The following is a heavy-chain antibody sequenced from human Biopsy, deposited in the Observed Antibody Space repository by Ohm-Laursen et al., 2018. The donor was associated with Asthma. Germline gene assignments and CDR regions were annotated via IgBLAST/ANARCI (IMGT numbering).Heavy chain of an antibody. CDR1: GFSFSDYY. CDR2: ISSRGSNL. J-gene: IGHJ4*02. D-gene: IGHD6-13*01. V-gene: IGHV3-11*01. Sequence: GSLRLSCSASGFSFSDYYMMWIRQAPGKGLEWVAYISSRGSNLYYADSVKGRFTISRDNPKKSVYLQLDSLRVEDTAVYYCARGYSTSWYFGYWGQGARVTVSS. CDR3: ARGYSTSWYFGY.